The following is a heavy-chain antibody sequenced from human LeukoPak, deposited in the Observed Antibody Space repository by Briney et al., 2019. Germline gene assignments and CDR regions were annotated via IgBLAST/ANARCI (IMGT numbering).Heavy chain of an antibody. J-gene: IGHJ4*02. CDR3: ATDLRWELTNDY. CDR2: SKTNTDDGTT. D-gene: IGHD1-26*01. V-gene: IGHV3-15*01. CDR1: GLTFTNVW. Sequence: SVGSLRLSSAVSGLTFTNVWMNWVRQAPGRGLEWLGRSKTNTDDGTTDYAPHVKGRFGISRDDSENTQYLHMYSLQVEDTAVYYCATDLRWELTNDYWGQGTLVTVSS.